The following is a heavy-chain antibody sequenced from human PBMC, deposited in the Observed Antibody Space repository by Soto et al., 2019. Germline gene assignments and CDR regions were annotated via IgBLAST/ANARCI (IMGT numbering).Heavy chain of an antibody. J-gene: IGHJ6*02. CDR3: ARYIPGVRYYGMDV. D-gene: IGHD2-2*01. Sequence: EVQLLESGGGLVQPGGSLRLSCAASGFTFSSYAMKWVRQAPGKGLEWVSLIGESGTPTYYADSVKGRFTISRDNSGNTLFLEMYSLRAEDMDVYYCARYIPGVRYYGMDVWGQGTTVTVSS. V-gene: IGHV3-23*01. CDR2: IGESGTPT. CDR1: GFTFSSYA.